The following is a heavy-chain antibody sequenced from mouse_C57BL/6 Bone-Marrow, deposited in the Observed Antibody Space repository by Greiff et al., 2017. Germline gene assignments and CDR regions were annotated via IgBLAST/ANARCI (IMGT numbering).Heavy chain of an antibody. V-gene: IGHV1-19*01. D-gene: IGHD2-1*01. CDR1: GYTFTDYY. CDR3: ARGDGNYLYYYAMDY. J-gene: IGHJ4*01. Sequence: VQLQQSGPVLVKPGASVKMSCKASGYTFTDYYMNWVKQSHGKSLEWIGVINPYNGGTSYNQKFKGKATLTVDKSSSTAYMELNSLTSEDSAVYYCARGDGNYLYYYAMDYWGQGTSVTVSS. CDR2: INPYNGGT.